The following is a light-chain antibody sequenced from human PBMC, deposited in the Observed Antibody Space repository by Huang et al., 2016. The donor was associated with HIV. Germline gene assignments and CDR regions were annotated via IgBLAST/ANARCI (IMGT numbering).Light chain of an antibody. J-gene: IGKJ2*01. CDR2: CAS. CDR3: QQYHNWPAS. V-gene: IGKV3-15*01. Sequence: EIVMTQSPATLSVSPGERATRSCMGSPSVSSDLAWYQRRPGQAPRLLIYCASTRATGIPARFSAGGSGTEFTLIISSLQSEDFALYFCQQYHNWPASFGQGTKLELK. CDR1: PSVSSD.